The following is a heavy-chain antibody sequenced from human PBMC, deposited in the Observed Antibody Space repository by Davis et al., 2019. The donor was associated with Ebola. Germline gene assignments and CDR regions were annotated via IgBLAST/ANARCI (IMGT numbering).Heavy chain of an antibody. CDR3: ASVLRYYYDSSGYYETYYFDY. J-gene: IGHJ4*02. CDR2: IYYSGST. Sequence: SETLSLTCTASGGSISSYYWRWIRQHPGKGLAWIGYIYYSGSTYFNPSLKSRVTISVDTSKNQFSLKLSSVTAADTAVYYCASVLRYYYDSSGYYETYYFDYWGQGTLVTVSS. V-gene: IGHV4-59*12. CDR1: GGSISSYY. D-gene: IGHD3-22*01.